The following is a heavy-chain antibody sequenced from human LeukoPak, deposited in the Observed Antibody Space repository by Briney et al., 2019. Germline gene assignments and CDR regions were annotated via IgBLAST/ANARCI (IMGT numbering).Heavy chain of an antibody. Sequence: SVTVSCKASGGTFSSYAISWVRQAPGQGLEWLGRIIPILGIANYAQKFQGRVTITADKSTSTAYMELSSLRSEDTAVYYCARIVPAAIQDEANWFDPWGQGTLVTVSS. J-gene: IGHJ5*02. CDR2: IIPILGIA. CDR1: GGTFSSYA. D-gene: IGHD2-2*02. V-gene: IGHV1-69*04. CDR3: ARIVPAAIQDEANWFDP.